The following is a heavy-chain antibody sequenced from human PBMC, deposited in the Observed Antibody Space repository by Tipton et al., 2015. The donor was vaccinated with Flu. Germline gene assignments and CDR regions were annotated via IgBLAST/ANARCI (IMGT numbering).Heavy chain of an antibody. CDR2: VKSRKDGGTT. Sequence: SLRLSCAASGFTFSDYGMTWVRQAPGKGLEWVGRVKSRKDGGTTDYAAAVTDRFTISRDDSKDTVTLQINSLKIEDTAVYYCTDVYGTSDCDFWGQGTLVTVSS. V-gene: IGHV3-15*05. CDR1: GFTFSDYG. CDR3: TDVYGTSDCDF. D-gene: IGHD5/OR15-5a*01. J-gene: IGHJ4*02.